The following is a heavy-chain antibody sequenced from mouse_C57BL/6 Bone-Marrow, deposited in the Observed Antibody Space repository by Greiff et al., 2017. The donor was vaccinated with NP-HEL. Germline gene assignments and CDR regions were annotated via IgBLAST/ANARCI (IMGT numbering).Heavy chain of an antibody. V-gene: IGHV5-9-1*02. J-gene: IGHJ3*01. CDR1: GFTFSSYA. D-gene: IGHD2-1*01. Sequence: EVQRVESGEGLVKPGGSLKLSCAASGFTFSSYAMSWVRQTPEKRLEWVAYISSGGDYIYYADTVKGRFTISRDNARNTLYLQMSSLKSEDTAMYYCTRGGTYGNYVGFAYWGQGTLVTVSA. CDR3: TRGGTYGNYVGFAY. CDR2: ISSGGDYI.